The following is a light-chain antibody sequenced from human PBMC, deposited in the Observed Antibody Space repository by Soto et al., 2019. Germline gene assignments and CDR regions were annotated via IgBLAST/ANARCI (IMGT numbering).Light chain of an antibody. CDR2: DVS. CDR1: QDIRGA. Sequence: AIQLTQSPSSLSASVGDRVTITCRASQDIRGALAWYQQKPGKPPKLLIFDVSSLQSGVPSRFSGSGSGTDFTLTISRLQAEDFATYYCQQFNTYPLTFGQGTRLEIK. CDR3: QQFNTYPLT. V-gene: IGKV1-13*02. J-gene: IGKJ5*01.